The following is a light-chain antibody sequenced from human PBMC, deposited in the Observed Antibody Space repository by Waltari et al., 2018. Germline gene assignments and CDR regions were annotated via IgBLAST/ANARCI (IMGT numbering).Light chain of an antibody. CDR3: AAWDDSLNGPM. CDR1: SSNIGSNS. J-gene: IGLJ3*02. V-gene: IGLV1-44*01. Sequence: QAVLTQTPSASGTPGQRVSISCSGSSSNIGSNSVTWFQQLPGTAPKLLIYSNKRRPSGVPDLFAGSKSGTSASLAISGLQSEDEADYYCAAWDDSLNGPMFGGGTKLTVL. CDR2: SNK.